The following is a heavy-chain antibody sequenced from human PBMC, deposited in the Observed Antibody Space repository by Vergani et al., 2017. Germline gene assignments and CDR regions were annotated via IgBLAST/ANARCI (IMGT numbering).Heavy chain of an antibody. J-gene: IGHJ4*02. CDR1: GDSISSGNN. D-gene: IGHD2-21*01. V-gene: IGHV4-38-2*01. Sequence: QVNLQESGPGLVKPSETLSLTCAVSGDSISSGNNWGWIRQPPGKGLEWISSVSHSGDTYFNPSLKGRVSISMDTSKNYFFLTLSSVTAADTAMYYCTRHVPCGDGACLHFDHWGQGTQVTVSS. CDR3: TRHVPCGDGACLHFDH. CDR2: VSHSGDT.